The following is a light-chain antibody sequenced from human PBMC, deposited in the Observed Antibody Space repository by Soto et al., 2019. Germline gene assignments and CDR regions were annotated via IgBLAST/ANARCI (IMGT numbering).Light chain of an antibody. V-gene: IGKV3-11*01. Sequence: EIVLTQSPATLSLSPGERATLSCRASQSVGSSLGWYQQKPGQAPRLLIYDASNRATGIPARFSGSGSGTDFTLTISSLEPEDFAVYHCLQRTNWPLTFGGGTKVDIK. CDR1: QSVGSS. CDR3: LQRTNWPLT. J-gene: IGKJ4*01. CDR2: DAS.